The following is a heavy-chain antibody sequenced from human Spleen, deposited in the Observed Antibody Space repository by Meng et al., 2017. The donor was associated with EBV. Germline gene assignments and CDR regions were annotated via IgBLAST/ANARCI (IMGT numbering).Heavy chain of an antibody. CDR2: MDPNTDST. CDR1: GYTFTNYD. Sequence: VKWVQSGAEVKRPGASVKGFCEASGYTFTNYDINGVRQAPGQGLEWMGWMDPNTDSTGYAQKFQGRLTMTRDAAISTFYMELSSLTSADTAVYYCARGRGGFDPLDSWGQGTLVTVSS. CDR3: ARGRGGFDPLDS. V-gene: IGHV1-8*01. J-gene: IGHJ4*02. D-gene: IGHD5-12*01.